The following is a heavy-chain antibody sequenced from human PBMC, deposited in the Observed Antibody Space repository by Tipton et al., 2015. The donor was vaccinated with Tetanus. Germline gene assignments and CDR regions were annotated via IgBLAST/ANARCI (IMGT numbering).Heavy chain of an antibody. CDR3: ARAHCSDGVCNFDF. D-gene: IGHD2-8*01. Sequence: QLVQSGGEVKKPGESLKISCKGSGYIFNNYWIGWVRQKPATGMEWMGIIYPADSDTRYSPSFQGQVTISVDKSINTASLQWSSLKAPDTSMFYCARAHCSDGVCNFDFWGQGALVTVAS. J-gene: IGHJ4*02. CDR2: IYPADSDT. CDR1: GYIFNNYW. V-gene: IGHV5-51*01.